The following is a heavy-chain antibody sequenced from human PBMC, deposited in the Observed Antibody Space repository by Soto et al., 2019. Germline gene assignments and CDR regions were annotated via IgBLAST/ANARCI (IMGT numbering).Heavy chain of an antibody. J-gene: IGHJ4*02. V-gene: IGHV1-69*01. Sequence: QVQLVQSGAEVKKPGSSVKVSCKASGGTFSSYAISWVRQAPGQGLEWMGGIIPIFGTANYAQKFQGRVTITADESTSTAYMELSSLRSEDTAVYYCARERGYHYGSGSYRLFDYWGQGTLVTVSS. CDR1: GGTFSSYA. D-gene: IGHD3-10*01. CDR3: ARERGYHYGSGSYRLFDY. CDR2: IIPIFGTA.